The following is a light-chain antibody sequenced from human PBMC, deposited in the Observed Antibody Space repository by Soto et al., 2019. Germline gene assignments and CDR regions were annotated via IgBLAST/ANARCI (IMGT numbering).Light chain of an antibody. CDR2: EVS. CDR1: SSDVGGYNY. Sequence: QSALTQPPSASGSPGQSVTISCTGTSSDVGGYNYVSWYQQHPGKAPKLMIYEVSKRPSGVPDRFSGSKSGNTASLTVSGRQAEDEADYYCSSYAGSNNVVFGGGTKRTVL. V-gene: IGLV2-8*01. J-gene: IGLJ2*01. CDR3: SSYAGSNNVV.